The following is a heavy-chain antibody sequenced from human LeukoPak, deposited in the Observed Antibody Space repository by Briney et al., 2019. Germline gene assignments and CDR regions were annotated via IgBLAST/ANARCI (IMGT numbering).Heavy chain of an antibody. Sequence: PSETLSLTCTVSGGSISSGGYYWSWIRQPPGKGLEWIGYIYHSGSTYYNPSLKSRVTISVDRSKNQFSLKLSSVTAADTAVYYCATLRGDFWSGYPAEYFQHWGQGTLVTVSS. CDR1: GGSISSGGYY. D-gene: IGHD3-3*01. J-gene: IGHJ1*01. CDR2: IYHSGST. V-gene: IGHV4-30-2*01. CDR3: ATLRGDFWSGYPAEYFQH.